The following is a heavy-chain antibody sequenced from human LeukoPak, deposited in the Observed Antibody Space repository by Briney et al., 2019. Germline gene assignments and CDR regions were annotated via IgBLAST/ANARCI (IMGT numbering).Heavy chain of an antibody. J-gene: IGHJ4*02. Sequence: GGSLRLSCTASGFTFSHYSMNWVRLAPGKGLQWVSFISGSSKTIYYGDSVKGRFTISRGNAKNSLYLQMNSLRDEDAAVYFCARDSGNYIDYWGQGTQVAVSS. D-gene: IGHD2/OR15-2a*01. V-gene: IGHV3-48*02. CDR2: ISGSSKTI. CDR3: ARDSGNYIDY. CDR1: GFTFSHYS.